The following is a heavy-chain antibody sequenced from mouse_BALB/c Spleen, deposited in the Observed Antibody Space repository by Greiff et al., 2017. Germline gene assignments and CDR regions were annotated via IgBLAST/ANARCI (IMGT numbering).Heavy chain of an antibody. D-gene: IGHD6-1*01. J-gene: IGHJ3*01. V-gene: IGHV14-3*02. CDR3: ASPSLFAY. CDR1: GFNIKDTY. Sequence: EVQLQQSGAELVKPGASVKLSCTASGFNIKDTYMHWVKQRPEQGLEWIGRIDPANGNTKYDPKFQGKATITADTSSNTAYLQLSSLTSEDTAVYYCASPSLFAYWGQGTLVTVSA. CDR2: IDPANGNT.